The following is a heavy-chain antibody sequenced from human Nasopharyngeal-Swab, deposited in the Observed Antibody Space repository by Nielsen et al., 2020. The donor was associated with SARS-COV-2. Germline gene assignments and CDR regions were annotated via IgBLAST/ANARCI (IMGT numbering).Heavy chain of an antibody. D-gene: IGHD5-24*01. V-gene: IGHV1-69*06. CDR2: IIPIFGTA. Sequence: SVKVSCKASGVTFSSYAISWVRHAPGQGLEWMGGIIPIFGTANYAQKFQGRVTITADKSTSTAYMELSSLRSEDTAVYYCARLDGYNHCFDYWGQGTLVTVSS. CDR3: ARLDGYNHCFDY. J-gene: IGHJ4*02. CDR1: GVTFSSYA.